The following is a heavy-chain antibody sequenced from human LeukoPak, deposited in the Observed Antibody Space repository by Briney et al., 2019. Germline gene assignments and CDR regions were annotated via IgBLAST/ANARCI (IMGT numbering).Heavy chain of an antibody. Sequence: SETLSLTCTVSGGSISSYYWSWIRQPPGKGLEWIGYIYYSGSTNYNPSLKSRVTISVDTSKNQFSLKLSSVTAADTAVYYCARGGQWLANNWFDPWGQGTLVTVSS. CDR3: ARGGQWLANNWFDP. J-gene: IGHJ5*02. V-gene: IGHV4-59*08. CDR2: IYYSGST. CDR1: GGSISSYY. D-gene: IGHD6-19*01.